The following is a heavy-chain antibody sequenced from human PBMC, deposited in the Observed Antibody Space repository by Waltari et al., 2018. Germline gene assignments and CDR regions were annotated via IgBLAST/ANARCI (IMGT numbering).Heavy chain of an antibody. D-gene: IGHD3-3*01. V-gene: IGHV3-21*01. CDR3: ARDLGYECWSRDYYYMDV. Sequence: EVQLVESGGGLVKPGGSLRLSCAASGFTFSSYSMNWVRQAPGQGLEWVSSISSSSSYIYYADSVKGRFTISRDNAKNSLYLQMNSLRAEDTAVYYCARDLGYECWSRDYYYMDVWGKGTTVTVSS. CDR2: ISSSSSYI. J-gene: IGHJ6*03. CDR1: GFTFSSYS.